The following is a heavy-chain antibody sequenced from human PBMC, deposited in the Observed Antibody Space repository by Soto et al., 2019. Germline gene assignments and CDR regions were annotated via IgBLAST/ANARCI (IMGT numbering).Heavy chain of an antibody. CDR2: IWYDGSNK. CDR1: GFTFSSYG. Sequence: QVQLVESGGGVVQPGRSLRLSCAASGFTFSSYGMHWVRQAPDKGLEWVAVIWYDGSNKYYADSVKGRFTISRDNSKNTLYLQMNSLRAEDTAVYYCAVAAPYYYYGMDVWGQGTTVTVSS. D-gene: IGHD2-15*01. CDR3: AVAAPYYYYGMDV. J-gene: IGHJ6*02. V-gene: IGHV3-33*01.